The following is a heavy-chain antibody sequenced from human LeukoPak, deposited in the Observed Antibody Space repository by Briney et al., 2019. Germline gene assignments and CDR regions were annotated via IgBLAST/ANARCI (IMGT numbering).Heavy chain of an antibody. V-gene: IGHV3-66*01. CDR1: GFTLSNAW. CDR2: IYSGGST. J-gene: IGHJ3*02. D-gene: IGHD5-24*01. CDR3: ARGWLPDAFDI. Sequence: GGSLRLSCAASGFTLSNAWMSWVRQAPGKGLEWVSVIYSGGSTYYADSVKGRFTISRDNSKNTLYLQMNSLRAEDTAVYYCARGWLPDAFDIWGQGTMVTVSS.